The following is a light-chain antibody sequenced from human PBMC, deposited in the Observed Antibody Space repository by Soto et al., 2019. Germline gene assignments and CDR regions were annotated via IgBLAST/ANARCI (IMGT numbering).Light chain of an antibody. J-gene: IGKJ5*01. CDR3: QQYDILPIT. V-gene: IGKV3D-15*01. CDR2: DAS. Sequence: EVVMTQSPATLSVSPGGRATLSCRASQSVSSNLAWYQQKPGQAPRLLIYDASNRATGFPLRFSGSGSGTDFTLTITRLEPEDFAVYYCQQYDILPITFGLGTRLEIK. CDR1: QSVSSN.